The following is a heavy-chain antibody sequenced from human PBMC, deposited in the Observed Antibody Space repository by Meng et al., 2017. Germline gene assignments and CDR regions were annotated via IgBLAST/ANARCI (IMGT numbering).Heavy chain of an antibody. Sequence: QGQMVQVGSALKKPGASVKVSCKASGYTFTSYAMNWVRQAPGQGLEWMGWINANTGNPTYAQGFTGRFVFSLDTSVSTAYLQISSLKAEDTAVYYCARDAPYYGSGSYFDYWGQGTLVTVSS. CDR2: INANTGNP. V-gene: IGHV7-4-1*02. CDR3: ARDAPYYGSGSYFDY. D-gene: IGHD3-10*01. J-gene: IGHJ4*02. CDR1: GYTFTSYA.